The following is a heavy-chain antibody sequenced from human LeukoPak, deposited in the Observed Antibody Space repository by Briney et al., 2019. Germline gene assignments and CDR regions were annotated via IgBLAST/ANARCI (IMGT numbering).Heavy chain of an antibody. CDR2: IYYSGST. D-gene: IGHD6-6*01. CDR1: GGSISSYY. J-gene: IGHJ4*02. V-gene: IGHV4-59*12. CDR3: AREEYSSSKGANPFDY. Sequence: SETLSLTCTVSGGSISSYYWSWIRQPPGKGLEWIGYIYYSGSTNYNPSLKSRVTISVDTSKNQFSLKLSSVTAADTAVYYCAREEYSSSKGANPFDYWGQGTLVTVSS.